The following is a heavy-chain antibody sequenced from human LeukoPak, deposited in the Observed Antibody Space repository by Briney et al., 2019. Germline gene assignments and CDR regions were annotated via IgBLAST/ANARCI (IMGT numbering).Heavy chain of an antibody. J-gene: IGHJ4*02. D-gene: IGHD3-10*01. CDR1: GGSISSYY. Sequence: PSETLSLTCTVSGGSISSYYWSWIRQPPGKGLEWIGCIYYSGSTNYNPSLKSRVTISVDTSKNQFSLKLTSVTAADTAVYYCATGRAYGSGNLPDYWGQGTLVTVSS. CDR3: ATGRAYGSGNLPDY. CDR2: IYYSGST. V-gene: IGHV4-59*01.